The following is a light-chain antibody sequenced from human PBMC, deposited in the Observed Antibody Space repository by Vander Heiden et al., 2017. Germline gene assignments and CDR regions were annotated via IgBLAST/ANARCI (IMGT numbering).Light chain of an antibody. V-gene: IGKV4-1*01. Sequence: DIVMSQSRDSLAVSLGERATINSKSSQSGLYSSNNKNYLAWYQQKPGQLPKLLIYWASTRESGVPDRFSGSGSGTDFTLTISSLQAEDVAVYYCQQYNSTPWTFGPGTKVEIK. J-gene: IGKJ1*01. CDR1: QSGLYSSNNKNY. CDR2: WAS. CDR3: QQYNSTPWT.